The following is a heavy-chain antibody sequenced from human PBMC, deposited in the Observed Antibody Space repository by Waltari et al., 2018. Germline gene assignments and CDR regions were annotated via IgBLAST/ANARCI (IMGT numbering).Heavy chain of an antibody. CDR1: GLSVSNNY. CDR3: ARDTTSRERAGD. V-gene: IGHV3-53*01. J-gene: IGHJ4*02. D-gene: IGHD1-1*01. CDR2: IYTGEMT. Sequence: VRLVESGGGLIHPGGSLRLSGADSGLSVSNNYMHWVGQAPGKGLEWVSVIYTGEMTYYSDAVKGRFTISRDISKNMVYLQMNNLRAEDTALYYCARDTTSRERAGDWGQGTLVTVSS.